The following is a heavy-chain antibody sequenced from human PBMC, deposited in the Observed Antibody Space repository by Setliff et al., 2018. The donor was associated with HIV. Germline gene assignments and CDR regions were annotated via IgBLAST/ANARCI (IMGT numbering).Heavy chain of an antibody. D-gene: IGHD1-26*01. J-gene: IGHJ6*02. CDR3: AATVESVGPYYGMDV. CDR2: IVVGSGNT. CDR1: GYTFTNYY. Sequence: ASVKVSCKASGYTFTNYYIHWVRQAPGQGLEWIGWIVVGSGNTNYAQKFQERVTITRDMSTSTAYMELSSLRSEDTAVYYCAATVESVGPYYGMDVWGQGTTVTVSS. V-gene: IGHV1-58*02.